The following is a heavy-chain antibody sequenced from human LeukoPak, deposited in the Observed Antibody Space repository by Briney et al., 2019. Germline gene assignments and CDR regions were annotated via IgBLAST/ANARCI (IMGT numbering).Heavy chain of an antibody. CDR3: ARYGGSGWVIDN. J-gene: IGHJ4*02. Sequence: SETLSLSCTVSGGSISSYYWSWIRQPPGKGLEWIGYIYYTGATSYNPSLKSQVTISEDTSKKQFSLKLTSVTAADTAVYYCARYGGSGWVIDNWGQGTLVTVSS. CDR1: GGSISSYY. D-gene: IGHD6-19*01. CDR2: IYYTGAT. V-gene: IGHV4-59*08.